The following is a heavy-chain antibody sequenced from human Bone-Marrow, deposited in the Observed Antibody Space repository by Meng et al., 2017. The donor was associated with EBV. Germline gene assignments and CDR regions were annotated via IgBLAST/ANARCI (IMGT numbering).Heavy chain of an antibody. D-gene: IGHD3-16*01. CDR1: GGTFSSYG. Sequence: QVQLLPSGGEVKKPGSSAMFSCKAAGGTFSSYGVSCVRQAPGQGLEWMGGIIPIFGTANYAQKSQGRVTITADESTSTAYMELSSLRSEDTAVYYCARKGGLGGWFDPWGQGTLVTVSS. V-gene: IGHV1-69*01. CDR3: ARKGGLGGWFDP. CDR2: IIPIFGTA. J-gene: IGHJ5*02.